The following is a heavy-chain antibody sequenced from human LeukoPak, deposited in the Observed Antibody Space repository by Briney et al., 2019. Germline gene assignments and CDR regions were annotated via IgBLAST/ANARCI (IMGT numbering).Heavy chain of an antibody. CDR1: GFTFSSYA. CDR3: ATYRQVLLPFES. V-gene: IGHV3-30*04. CDR2: ISYDGSNK. D-gene: IGHD2-8*02. Sequence: GGSLRLSCAASGFTFSSYAMHWVRQAPGKGLEWVAVISYDGSNKYYADSVKGRFTISRDNAKNLLYLQMNSLRAEDTAIYYCATYRQVLLPFESWGQGTLVTVSS. J-gene: IGHJ4*02.